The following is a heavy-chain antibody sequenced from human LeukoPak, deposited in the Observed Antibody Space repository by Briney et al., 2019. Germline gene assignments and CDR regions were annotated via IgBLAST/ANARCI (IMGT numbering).Heavy chain of an antibody. J-gene: IGHJ4*02. CDR2: IDWDDDK. Sequence: SGPALVKPTQTLTMTRTFSGFSLSTSGMRVSWIRQPPGKALEWLARIDWDDDKFYSTSLKTRLTISKDTSKNQVVLTMTNMDPVDTATYYCARMGYSSGWYYFDYWGQGTLVTVSS. V-gene: IGHV2-70*04. D-gene: IGHD6-19*01. CDR1: GFSLSTSGMR. CDR3: ARMGYSSGWYYFDY.